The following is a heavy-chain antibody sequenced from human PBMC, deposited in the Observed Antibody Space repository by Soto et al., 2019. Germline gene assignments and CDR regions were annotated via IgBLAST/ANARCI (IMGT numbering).Heavy chain of an antibody. CDR1: GYTFTSYG. Sequence: QVQLVQSGAEVKKPGASVKVSCKASGYTFTSYGISWVRQAPGQGLEWMGWISAYNGNTNYAQKLQGRVTMTTDTSTSTAYMELRSRRSDDTAVYYCARETDRNYYYYGMDVWGQGTTVTVSS. V-gene: IGHV1-18*01. J-gene: IGHJ6*02. CDR3: ARETDRNYYYYGMDV. CDR2: ISAYNGNT.